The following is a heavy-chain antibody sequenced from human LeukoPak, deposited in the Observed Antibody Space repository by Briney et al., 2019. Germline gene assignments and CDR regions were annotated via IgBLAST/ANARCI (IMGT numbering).Heavy chain of an antibody. CDR1: GFTFSSYA. CDR2: ISGSGGST. CDR3: AKDRGSTSGWYPSD. D-gene: IGHD6-19*01. Sequence: GGSLRLSCAASGFTFSSYAMSWVRQAPGKGLEWVSAISGSGGSTYYADSVKGRFTISRDNSKNTLYLQMTSLRAADTATYYCAKDRGSTSGWYPSDWGQGTLVTVSS. V-gene: IGHV3-23*01. J-gene: IGHJ4*02.